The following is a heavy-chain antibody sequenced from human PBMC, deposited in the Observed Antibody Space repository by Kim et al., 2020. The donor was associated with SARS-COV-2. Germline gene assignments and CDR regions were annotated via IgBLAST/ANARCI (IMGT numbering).Heavy chain of an antibody. CDR2: VSYSGST. J-gene: IGHJ6*01. D-gene: IGHD2-21*02. CDR3: ASPFCGGDCYFASYYY. CDR1: NGSIRSSSHY. Sequence: SETLSLTCTVSNGSIRSSSHYWGWIRQPPGKGLEWIGSVSYSGSTYSNPSLRSRATIYVDTSKNQFSVQLNPVTAAATALYYCASPFCGGDCYFASYYY. V-gene: IGHV4-39*01.